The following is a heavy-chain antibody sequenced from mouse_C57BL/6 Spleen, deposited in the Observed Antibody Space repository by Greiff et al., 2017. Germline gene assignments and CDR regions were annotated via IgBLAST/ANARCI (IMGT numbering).Heavy chain of an antibody. CDR3: ARREGYSGSSYYAMDY. CDR2: ILPGSGST. J-gene: IGHJ4*01. V-gene: IGHV1-9*01. Sequence: QVQLQQSGAELMKPGASVKLSCKATGYTFTGYWIEWVKQRPGHGLEWIGEILPGSGSTNYNEKFKGKATFTADTSSNTAYMQLSSLTTEDSAIYYCARREGYSGSSYYAMDYWGQGTSVTVSS. D-gene: IGHD1-1*01. CDR1: GYTFTGYW.